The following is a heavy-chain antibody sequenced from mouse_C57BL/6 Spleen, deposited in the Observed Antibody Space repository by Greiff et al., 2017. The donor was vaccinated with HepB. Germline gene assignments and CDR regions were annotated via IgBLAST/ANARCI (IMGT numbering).Heavy chain of an antibody. J-gene: IGHJ2*01. V-gene: IGHV5-6*01. CDR3: ARSRPTNWDQCYVDY. CDR2: ISSGGSYT. Sequence: EVQVVESGGDLVKPGGSLKLSCAASGFTFSSYGMSWVRQTPDKRLEWVATISSGGSYTYYPDSVKGRFTISRDNAKNTLYLQMSSLKSEDTAMYYCARSRPTNWDQCYVDYWGQGTTLTVSS. D-gene: IGHD4-1*01. CDR1: GFTFSSYG.